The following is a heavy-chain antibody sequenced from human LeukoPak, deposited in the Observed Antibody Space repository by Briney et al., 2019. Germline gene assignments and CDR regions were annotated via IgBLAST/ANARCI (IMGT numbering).Heavy chain of an antibody. J-gene: IGHJ6*03. D-gene: IGHD3-3*01. CDR2: IYHSGST. CDR1: GGSISSGTYY. V-gene: IGHV4-39*07. CDR3: ARDRHDFWSGYYFDPLPPFHMDV. Sequence: PSETLSLTCTVSGGSISSGTYYWGWIRQSPGKGLEWIGSIYHSGSTYYNPSLKSRVTISVDTSKNQFSLKLSSVTAADTAVYYCARDRHDFWSGYYFDPLPPFHMDVWGKGTTVTVSS.